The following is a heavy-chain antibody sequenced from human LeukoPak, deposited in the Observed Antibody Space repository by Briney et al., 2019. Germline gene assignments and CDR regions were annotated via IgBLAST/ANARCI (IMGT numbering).Heavy chain of an antibody. CDR2: IYYSGST. D-gene: IGHD6-13*01. CDR3: ASTYSSSPRPQH. J-gene: IGHJ1*01. V-gene: IGHV4-39*01. CDR1: GGSISSSSYY. Sequence: PSETLSLTCTVSGGSISSSSYYWGWIRQPPGKGLEWIGSIYYSGSTYYNPSLKSRVTISVDTSKNQFSLKLSSVTAADTAVYYCASTYSSSPRPQHWGQGTLVTVSS.